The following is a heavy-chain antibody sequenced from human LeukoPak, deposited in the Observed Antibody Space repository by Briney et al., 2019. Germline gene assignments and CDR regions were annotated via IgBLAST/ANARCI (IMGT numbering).Heavy chain of an antibody. D-gene: IGHD2-21*01. Sequence: ASVKVSCKTSGYSFIDYYMHWVRQAPGQGLEWMGWINPNSGGTSSAQKFQGRVTMTRDTSITTVYMEMSWLTSDDTAIYYCARADRLHGGPYLIGPWGQGILVTVSS. CDR1: GYSFIDYY. J-gene: IGHJ5*02. CDR2: INPNSGGT. V-gene: IGHV1-2*02. CDR3: ARADRLHGGPYLIGP.